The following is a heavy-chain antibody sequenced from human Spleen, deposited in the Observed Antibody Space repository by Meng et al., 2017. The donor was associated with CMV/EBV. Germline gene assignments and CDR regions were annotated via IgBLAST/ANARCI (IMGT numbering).Heavy chain of an antibody. D-gene: IGHD2-15*01. J-gene: IGHJ6*03. Sequence: VQVVGSGGGLIQPGGSLRLSCAAFGFTVSSNYMSWVRQAPGKGLEWVSVIYSGGSTYYADSVKGRFTISRDNSKNTLYLQMNSLRAEDTAVYYCARDKRIGYYYYYMDVWGKGTTVTVSS. CDR2: IYSGGST. V-gene: IGHV3-53*01. CDR3: ARDKRIGYYYYYMDV. CDR1: GFTVSSNY.